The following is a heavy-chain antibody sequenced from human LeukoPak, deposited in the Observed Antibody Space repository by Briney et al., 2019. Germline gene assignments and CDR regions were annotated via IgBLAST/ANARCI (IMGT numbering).Heavy chain of an antibody. CDR2: IYTSGST. CDR1: GGSISSYY. D-gene: IGHD3-22*01. J-gene: IGHJ3*02. V-gene: IGHV4-4*07. Sequence: PSETPSLTCTVSGGSISSYYWSWIRQPAGKGLEWIGRIYTSGSTNYNPSLKSRVTISVDKSKNQFSLKLSSVTAADTAVYYCAREDDSSGYGAFDIWGQGTMVTVSS. CDR3: AREDDSSGYGAFDI.